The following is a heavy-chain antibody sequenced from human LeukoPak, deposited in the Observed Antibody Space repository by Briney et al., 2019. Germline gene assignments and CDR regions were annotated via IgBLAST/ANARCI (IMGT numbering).Heavy chain of an antibody. CDR3: ARGRGTPGTSRDFYFYYYMDV. CDR1: GYTFTDYA. V-gene: IGHV1-3*03. CDR2: INIGNGNT. Sequence: ASVKVSCKASGYTFTDYAMHRVRQAPGQRPEWMGWINIGNGNTRYSKEFQGRITITRDTSASTVYMELSSLTSDDRAVYYCARGRGTPGTSRDFYFYYYMDVWGTGTTVTVSS. D-gene: IGHD1-1*01. J-gene: IGHJ6*03.